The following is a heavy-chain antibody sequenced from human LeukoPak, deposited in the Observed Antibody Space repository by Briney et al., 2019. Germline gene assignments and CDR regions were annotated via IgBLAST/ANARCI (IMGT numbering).Heavy chain of an antibody. CDR2: ISYDGSNK. V-gene: IGHV3-30*04. J-gene: IGHJ6*02. Sequence: GRSLSLSCAASGFTFSSYAMHWVRQALGKGLEWVAVISYDGSNKYYADSVKGRFTISRDNSKNTLYLQMNSLRAEDTAVYYCASPKLGQTYYYGMDVWGQGTTVTVSS. CDR3: ASPKLGQTYYYGMDV. D-gene: IGHD6-13*01. CDR1: GFTFSSYA.